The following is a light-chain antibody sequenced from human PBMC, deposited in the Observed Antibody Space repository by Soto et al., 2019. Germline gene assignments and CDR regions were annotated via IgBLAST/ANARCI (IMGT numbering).Light chain of an antibody. Sequence: EIVVTQSPATLSLSPGERATLSCRASQSVSSYLAWYQQKPGQAPRLLIYDASNRATGIPARFSGSGSGTDFTLTISSLEPEDFAVYYCQQRRSWPPTITFGQGTRLDIK. CDR3: QQRRSWPPTIT. V-gene: IGKV3-11*01. CDR1: QSVSSY. J-gene: IGKJ5*01. CDR2: DAS.